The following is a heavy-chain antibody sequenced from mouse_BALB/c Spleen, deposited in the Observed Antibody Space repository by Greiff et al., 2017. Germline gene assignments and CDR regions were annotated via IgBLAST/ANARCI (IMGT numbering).Heavy chain of an antibody. CDR1: GFSLTSYD. CDR2: IWTGGGT. V-gene: IGHV2-9-2*01. CDR3: VRDRGRGYAMDY. J-gene: IGHJ4*01. D-gene: IGHD3-1*01. Sequence: VKLVESGPGLVAPSQSLSITCTVSGFSLTSYDISWIRQPPGKGLEWLGVIWTGGGTNYNSAFMSRLSISKDNSKSQVFLKMNSLQTDDTAIYYCVRDRGRGYAMDYWGQGTSVTVSS.